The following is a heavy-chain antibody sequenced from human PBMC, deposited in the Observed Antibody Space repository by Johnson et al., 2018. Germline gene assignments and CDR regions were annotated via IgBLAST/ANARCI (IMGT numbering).Heavy chain of an antibody. CDR1: GFTFSSYG. D-gene: IGHD5-18*01. Sequence: QVQLVQSGGGVVQPGRSLRLSCAASGFTFSSYGMHWVRQAPGKGLEWVAVIWYDGSNKYYADSVKGRFTISRDNSKNTLYLQMNSRGAEETAVYYCGGAGGYSYGYYYDYMDGWGQGTTVTVSS. CDR3: GGAGGYSYGYYYDYMDG. CDR2: IWYDGSNK. V-gene: IGHV3-33*01. J-gene: IGHJ6*03.